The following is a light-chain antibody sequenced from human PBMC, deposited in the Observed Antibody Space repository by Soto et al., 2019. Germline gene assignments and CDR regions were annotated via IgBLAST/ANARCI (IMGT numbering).Light chain of an antibody. V-gene: IGLV2-11*01. CDR1: SSDVGRFEY. Sequence: QSALTQPRSVSGSPGQSVTISCTGTSSDVGRFEYVSWYQQHPGEAPKVVVYDITKRPSGVPDRFSGSKPGNTASLTISGLQAEDEADYYCCSYAGIYSYVFGTGTKLTVL. CDR3: CSYAGIYSYV. CDR2: DIT. J-gene: IGLJ1*01.